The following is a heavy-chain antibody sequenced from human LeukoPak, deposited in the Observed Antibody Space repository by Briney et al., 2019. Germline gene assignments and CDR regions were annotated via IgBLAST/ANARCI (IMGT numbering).Heavy chain of an antibody. J-gene: IGHJ4*02. Sequence: SETLSLTWAVYGGSLSRYYRSWIRQSPGKGLEWIGEINHIGSTNYNPSLKSRVTISLDTSKSHFSLNLTSVTAADTAVYYCAEGLLSTGYSNSWGQGTQVTVSS. D-gene: IGHD1-26*01. CDR3: AEGLLSTGYSNS. CDR1: GGSLSRYY. CDR2: INHIGST. V-gene: IGHV4-34*01.